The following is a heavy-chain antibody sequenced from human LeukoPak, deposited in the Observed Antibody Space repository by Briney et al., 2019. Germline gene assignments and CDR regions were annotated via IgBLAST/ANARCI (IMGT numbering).Heavy chain of an antibody. Sequence: SETLSLTCTLSVGSITSYYWSWRRQPAGKGLEWIGRIYTSGSIKYNPSLKSRVTMSVDTSKKQFSLNLSSVTAADTAVYYCARGDKTIFPWGQGTMVTVSS. CDR2: IYTSGSI. CDR3: ARGDKTIFP. D-gene: IGHD3-9*01. J-gene: IGHJ3*01. CDR1: VGSITSYY. V-gene: IGHV4-4*07.